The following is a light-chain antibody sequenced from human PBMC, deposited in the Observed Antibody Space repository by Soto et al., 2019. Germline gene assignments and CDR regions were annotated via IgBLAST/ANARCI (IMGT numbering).Light chain of an antibody. Sequence: QSALTQPASVSGSPGQSITISCSGTSSDVGVYNYVSWYQQHPGKAPKLMIYEVSNRPSGVSNRFSGSKFGSTASLTISGLQAEDEDNYFCSSYTSSSTLVFGGGTKLTVL. CDR1: SSDVGVYNY. CDR3: SSYTSSSTLV. CDR2: EVS. V-gene: IGLV2-14*01. J-gene: IGLJ3*02.